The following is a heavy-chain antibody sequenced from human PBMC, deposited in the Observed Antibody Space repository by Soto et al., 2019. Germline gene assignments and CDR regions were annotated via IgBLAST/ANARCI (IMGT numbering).Heavy chain of an antibody. CDR1: GGTFSSYA. CDR3: ARDRGFGGIAVAGHFDY. J-gene: IGHJ4*02. CDR2: IIPIFGTA. D-gene: IGHD6-19*01. V-gene: IGHV1-69*13. Sequence: ASVKVSCKASGGTFSSYAISWVRQAPGQGLEWMGGIIPIFGTANYEQKFQGRVTITADESTSTAYMERSSLRSEDTAVYYCARDRGFGGIAVAGHFDYWGQVTLVTVSS.